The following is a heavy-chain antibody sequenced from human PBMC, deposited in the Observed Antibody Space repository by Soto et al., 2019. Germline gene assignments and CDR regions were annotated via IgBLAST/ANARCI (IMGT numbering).Heavy chain of an antibody. CDR1: GFTFSTYS. CDR3: ARHPERIAQIGWFDP. CDR2: ISSSSSTI. J-gene: IGHJ5*02. D-gene: IGHD6-13*01. Sequence: GGSLRLSCAASGFTFSTYSMNWVRQAPGKGLEWVSYISSSSSTIYYADSVKGRFAISRDNAKNSLYLQMNSLRAEDTAVYYCARHPERIAQIGWFDPWGQGTLVTVSS. V-gene: IGHV3-48*01.